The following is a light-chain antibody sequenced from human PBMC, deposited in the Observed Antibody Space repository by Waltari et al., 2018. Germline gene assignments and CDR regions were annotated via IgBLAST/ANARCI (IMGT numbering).Light chain of an antibody. CDR3: QQYGVSPGT. CDR1: QSVSSSY. CDR2: GAS. J-gene: IGKJ1*01. Sequence: EIVLTQSPGTLSLSPGERATLSCRASQSVSSSYLAWYQQKPGQAPRLLMYGASTRATGIPDRFSGSGSGTDFTLTISRLEPEDFAVYYCQQYGVSPGTFGQGTKLEIQ. V-gene: IGKV3-20*01.